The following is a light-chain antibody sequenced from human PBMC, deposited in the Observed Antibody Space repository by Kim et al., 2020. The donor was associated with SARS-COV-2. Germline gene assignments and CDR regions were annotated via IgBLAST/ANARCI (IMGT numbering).Light chain of an antibody. J-gene: IGKJ2*01. V-gene: IGKV3-20*01. CDR1: KRVRDNR. Sequence: SAGDRATGTGTASKRVRDNRYAWYQHRNGQAPSLLIYSTASRASGVPDRCRGGGSAADFTTTIISLQHDDVAVYYCQIYGGAPPNTFGQGTKLEI. CDR3: QIYGGAPPNT. CDR2: STA.